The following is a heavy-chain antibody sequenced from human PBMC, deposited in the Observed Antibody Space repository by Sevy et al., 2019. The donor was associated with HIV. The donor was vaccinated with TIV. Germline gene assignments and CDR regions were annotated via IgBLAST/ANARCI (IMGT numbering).Heavy chain of an antibody. V-gene: IGHV4-59*02. CDR2: IHHSGTT. CDR3: TRVDSSGHSDY. Sequence: SETLSLTCTVSGGSVSGYFWSWIRQPPGRGLEWIGNIHHSGTTKYNPSLKSRLTISVGTSKNQFSLILTSATAADTAVYYCTRVDSSGHSDYWGQGTPVTVSS. CDR1: GGSVSGYF. D-gene: IGHD3-22*01. J-gene: IGHJ4*02.